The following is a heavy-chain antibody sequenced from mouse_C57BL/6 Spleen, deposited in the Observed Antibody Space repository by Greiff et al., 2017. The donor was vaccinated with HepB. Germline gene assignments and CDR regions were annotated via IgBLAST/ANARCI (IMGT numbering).Heavy chain of an antibody. D-gene: IGHD2-4*01. CDR1: GFSFNTYA. V-gene: IGHV10-1*01. CDR2: IRSKSNNYAT. CDR3: VRQGIGDYDDPWFAY. J-gene: IGHJ3*01. Sequence: EVKLVESGGGLVQPKGSLKLSCAASGFSFNTYAMNWVRQAPGKGLEWVARIRSKSNNYATYYADSVKDRFTISRDDSESMLYLQMNNLKTEDTAMYYCVRQGIGDYDDPWFAYWGQGTLVTVSA.